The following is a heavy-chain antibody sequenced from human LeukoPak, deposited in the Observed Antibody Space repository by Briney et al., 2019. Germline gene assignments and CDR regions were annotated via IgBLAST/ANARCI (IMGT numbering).Heavy chain of an antibody. CDR2: IYHSGST. CDR1: GFTFSSYGM. Sequence: GTLRLSCAASGFTFSSYGMSWVRQPPGKGLEWIGEIYHSGSTNYNPSLKSRVTISVDKSKNQFSLKLSSVTAADTAVYYCARATAAAGPIDYWGQGTLVTVSS. D-gene: IGHD6-13*01. J-gene: IGHJ4*02. CDR3: ARATAAAGPIDY. V-gene: IGHV4-4*02.